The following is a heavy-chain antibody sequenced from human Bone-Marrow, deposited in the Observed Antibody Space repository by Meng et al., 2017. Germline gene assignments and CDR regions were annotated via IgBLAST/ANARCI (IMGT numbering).Heavy chain of an antibody. V-gene: IGHV1-69*10. J-gene: IGHJ5*02. Sequence: QVQLVQSGAEVKKPGASVKVSCKASGYTFTSYGISWVRQAPGQGLEWMGGIIPILGIANYAQKFQGRVTITADKSTSTAYMELSSLRSEDTAVYYCARDLGYQLPAHNWFDPWGQGTLVTVSS. CDR2: IIPILGIA. D-gene: IGHD2-2*01. CDR3: ARDLGYQLPAHNWFDP. CDR1: GYTFTSYG.